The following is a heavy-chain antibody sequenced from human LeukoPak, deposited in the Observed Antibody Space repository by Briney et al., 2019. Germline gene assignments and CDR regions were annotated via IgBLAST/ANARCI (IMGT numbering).Heavy chain of an antibody. CDR2: IYYSGST. J-gene: IGHJ5*02. CDR3: AARMDFWSGYYANWFDP. Sequence: PSETLSLTCTVSGGSISSYYWSWIRQPPGKGLEWIGYIYYSGSTNYNPSLKSRVTISVDRSKNQFPLKLSSVTAADTAVYYCAARMDFWSGYYANWFDPWGQGTLVTVSS. D-gene: IGHD3-3*01. V-gene: IGHV4-59*12. CDR1: GGSISSYY.